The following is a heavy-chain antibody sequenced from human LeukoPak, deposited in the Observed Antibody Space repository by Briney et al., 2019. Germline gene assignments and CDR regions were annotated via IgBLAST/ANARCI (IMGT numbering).Heavy chain of an antibody. Sequence: GGSLRLSCAASGFTFSSYGMHWVRQAPGKGLEWVAVISYDGSNKYYADSVKGRFTISRDNSKNTLYLQMNSLRAEDTAVYYCAKDRARITMIVVEDAFDIWGQETMVTVSS. D-gene: IGHD3-22*01. CDR1: GFTFSSYG. CDR2: ISYDGSNK. J-gene: IGHJ3*02. V-gene: IGHV3-30*18. CDR3: AKDRARITMIVVEDAFDI.